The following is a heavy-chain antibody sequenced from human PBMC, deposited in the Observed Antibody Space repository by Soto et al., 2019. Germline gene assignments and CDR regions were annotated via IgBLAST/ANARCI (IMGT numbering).Heavy chain of an antibody. CDR2: MYHSGNT. V-gene: IGHV4-39*01. CDR3: ARYRGPPGPNY. Sequence: QLQLQESGPGLVKPSETLSLTCTVSGDSISSNNYHWGWIRQPPGKGLEWIGSMYHSGNTYHNPSLKSRVTISVDTSKNQLPLNLRSVTAADTAVYYCARYRGPPGPNYWGQGTLVTVSS. D-gene: IGHD3-10*01. J-gene: IGHJ4*02. CDR1: GDSISSNNYH.